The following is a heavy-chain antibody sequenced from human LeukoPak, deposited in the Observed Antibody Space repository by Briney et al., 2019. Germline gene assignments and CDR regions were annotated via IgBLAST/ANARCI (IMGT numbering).Heavy chain of an antibody. Sequence: GASVKASCKASGYTFTSYDINWVRQATGQGLEWMGWMNPNSGNTGYAQKFQGRVTMTRNTSISTAYMELSSLRSEDTAVYYCARALDYYDSSGYQNYFDYWGQGTLVTVSS. CDR2: MNPNSGNT. CDR3: ARALDYYDSSGYQNYFDY. V-gene: IGHV1-8*01. CDR1: GYTFTSYD. D-gene: IGHD3-22*01. J-gene: IGHJ4*02.